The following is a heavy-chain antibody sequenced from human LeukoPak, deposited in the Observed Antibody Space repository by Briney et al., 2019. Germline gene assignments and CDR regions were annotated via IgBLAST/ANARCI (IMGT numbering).Heavy chain of an antibody. CDR2: IYHSGST. Sequence: SETLSLTCTVSGGSISSGGYYWSWIRQPPEKGLEWIGYIYHSGSTYYNPSLKSRVTISVDRSKNQFSLKLSSVTAADTAVYYCARARAAAGTRFDYWGQGTLVTVSS. CDR3: ARARAAAGTRFDY. D-gene: IGHD6-13*01. V-gene: IGHV4-30-2*01. J-gene: IGHJ4*02. CDR1: GGSISSGGYY.